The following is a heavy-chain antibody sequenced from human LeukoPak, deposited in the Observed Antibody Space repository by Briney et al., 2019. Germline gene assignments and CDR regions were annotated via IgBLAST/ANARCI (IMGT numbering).Heavy chain of an antibody. D-gene: IGHD5-12*01. CDR2: IYYSGTT. J-gene: IGHJ3*02. Sequence: SETLSLTCTVSGGSISSSSNYWGWIRQPPGRGLEWIGSIYYSGTTYYNPSLKSRVTISVDTSKNQFSLKLSSVTAADTAVYYCARDHEDIVATIWGEGLNIWGQGTMVTVSS. CDR3: ARDHEDIVATIWGEGLNI. V-gene: IGHV4-39*07. CDR1: GGSISSSSNY.